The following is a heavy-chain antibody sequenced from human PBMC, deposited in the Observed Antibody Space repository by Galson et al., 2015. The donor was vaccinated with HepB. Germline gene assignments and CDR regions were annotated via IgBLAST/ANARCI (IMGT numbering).Heavy chain of an antibody. CDR1: GDSVSSNSAA. CDR3: ARTRGHFDL. Sequence: CAISGDSVSSNSAAWNWIRQSPSRGLEWLGRTYYRSTWRNNYAVSVKSRISIIPDTSKNQFSLHLNSVTPEDTAVYYCARTRGHFDLWGRGTLVTVSS. CDR2: TYYRSTWRN. V-gene: IGHV6-1*01. J-gene: IGHJ2*01.